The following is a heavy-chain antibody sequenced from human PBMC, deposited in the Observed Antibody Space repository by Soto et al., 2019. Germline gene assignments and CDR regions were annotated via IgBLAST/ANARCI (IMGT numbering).Heavy chain of an antibody. CDR2: IIPIFGTA. CDR1: RGTFSSYA. J-gene: IGHJ4*02. CDR3: ARAHPPGTDGYQTLFDY. Sequence: SVKVSCEASRGTFSSYAIRWVREAPVQGLEWMGGIIPIFGTANYAQKFQGRVTITADESTSTAYMELSSLRSEDTAVYYCARAHPPGTDGYQTLFDYWGQGSLVIVSS. V-gene: IGHV1-69*01. D-gene: IGHD5-12*01.